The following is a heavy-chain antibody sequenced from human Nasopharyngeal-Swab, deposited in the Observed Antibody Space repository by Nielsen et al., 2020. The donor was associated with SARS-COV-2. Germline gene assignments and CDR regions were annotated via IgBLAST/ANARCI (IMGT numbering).Heavy chain of an antibody. CDR2: ISSSSSYI. CDR3: ARDLGDDAFDI. D-gene: IGHD3-16*01. CDR1: GFTFSSYS. J-gene: IGHJ3*02. Sequence: GGSLRLSCAASGFTFSSYSMNWVRQAPGKGLEWVSSISSSSSYIYYADSAKGRFTISRDNAKNSLYLQMNSLRAEDTAVYYCARDLGDDAFDIWGQGTMVTVSS. V-gene: IGHV3-21*01.